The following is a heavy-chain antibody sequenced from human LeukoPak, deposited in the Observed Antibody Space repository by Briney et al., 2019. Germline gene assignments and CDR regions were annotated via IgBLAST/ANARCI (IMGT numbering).Heavy chain of an antibody. Sequence: ASVKVSCKASGYTFTSYYMHWVRQAPGQGLEWMGIINPSGGSTTYAQKFQGRVTMTRDKSTNTVYMELSSLRSEDTAVYYCARDPLHYGDYVDWDYWGQGTLVTVSS. D-gene: IGHD4-17*01. CDR3: ARDPLHYGDYVDWDY. CDR1: GYTFTSYY. J-gene: IGHJ4*02. V-gene: IGHV1-46*01. CDR2: INPSGGST.